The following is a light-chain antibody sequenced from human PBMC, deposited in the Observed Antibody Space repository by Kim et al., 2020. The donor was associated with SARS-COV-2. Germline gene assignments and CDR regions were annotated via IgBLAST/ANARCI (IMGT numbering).Light chain of an antibody. CDR2: KVS. CDR1: SGDVSGYNY. V-gene: IGLV2-14*01. Sequence: GQSMKIACTGTSGDVSGYNYVSWYQQHPGKESILMIYKVSNRSSVVSHRFSGSKSGNTASLTISGLQAEEEADYYCSSYTSSSTLVFGGGTKVTVL. J-gene: IGLJ2*01. CDR3: SSYTSSSTLV.